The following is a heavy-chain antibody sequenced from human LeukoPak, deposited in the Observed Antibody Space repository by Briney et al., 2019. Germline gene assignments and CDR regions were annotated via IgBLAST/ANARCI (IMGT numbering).Heavy chain of an antibody. CDR3: ARAYSGYDFYYYGMDV. CDR1: GGSISSSNW. J-gene: IGHJ6*02. Sequence: SETLSLTCAVSGGSISSSNWWSWVRQPPGKGLEWIGEIYHSGSTNYNPSLKSRVTISVDKSKNQFSLKLSSVTAADTAAYYCARAYSGYDFYYYGMDVWGQGTTVTVSS. CDR2: IYHSGST. D-gene: IGHD5-12*01. V-gene: IGHV4-4*02.